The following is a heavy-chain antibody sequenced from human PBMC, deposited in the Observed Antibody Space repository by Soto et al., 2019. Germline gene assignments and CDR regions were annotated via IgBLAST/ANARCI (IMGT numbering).Heavy chain of an antibody. J-gene: IGHJ4*02. CDR1: GFTLSSYA. CDR3: ARCYIGVDY. CDR2: ISYDGSNK. D-gene: IGHD3-16*02. V-gene: IGHV3-30-3*01. Sequence: QVQLVESGGGVVQPGRSLRLSCAASGFTLSSYAMHWVRQAPGKGLEWVAVISYDGSNKYYADSVKGRFTISRDNSKSTLYLQINSLRAEDTAVYYCARCYIGVDYWGQGTLVTVSS.